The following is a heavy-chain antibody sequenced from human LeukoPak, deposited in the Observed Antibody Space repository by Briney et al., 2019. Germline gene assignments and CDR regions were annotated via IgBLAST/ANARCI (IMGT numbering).Heavy chain of an antibody. V-gene: IGHV4-4*07. Sequence: SETLSLTCTVSGGSISSYYWSRIRQPAGKGLEWIGRIYTSGSTNYNPSLKSRVTMSVDTSKNQFSLKLSSVTAADTAVYYCARGLSSGSEGLYYYYMDVWGKGTTVTVSS. D-gene: IGHD1-26*01. J-gene: IGHJ6*03. CDR1: GGSISSYY. CDR2: IYTSGST. CDR3: ARGLSSGSEGLYYYYMDV.